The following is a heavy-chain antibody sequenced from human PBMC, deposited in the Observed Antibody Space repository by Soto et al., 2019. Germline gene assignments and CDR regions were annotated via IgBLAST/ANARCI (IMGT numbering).Heavy chain of an antibody. V-gene: IGHV1-2*02. J-gene: IGHJ6*02. D-gene: IGHD5-18*01. CDR3: ARDWVDTAIQGHYYYYYGMDV. Sequence: WASVKVSCKASGYTFTGYYMHWVRQAPGQGLEWMGWINPNSGGTNYAQKSQGRVTMTRDTSISTAYVELSRLRSDDTAVYYCARDWVDTAIQGHYYYYYGMDVWGQGTTVTVSS. CDR1: GYTFTGYY. CDR2: INPNSGGT.